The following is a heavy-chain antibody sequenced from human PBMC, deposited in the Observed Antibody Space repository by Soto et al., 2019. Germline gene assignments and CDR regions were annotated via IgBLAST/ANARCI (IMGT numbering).Heavy chain of an antibody. Sequence: PGGSLRLSCAASGFIFRSYNMNWVRQAPGKGLEWVSSISSSSSYIYYADSVKGRFTISRDDAKNSLYLQMNSLRAEDTAVYYCARGPGPGGYWGQGTLVTVSS. CDR1: GFIFRSYN. D-gene: IGHD6-13*01. CDR3: ARGPGPGGY. J-gene: IGHJ4*02. CDR2: ISSSSSYI. V-gene: IGHV3-21*01.